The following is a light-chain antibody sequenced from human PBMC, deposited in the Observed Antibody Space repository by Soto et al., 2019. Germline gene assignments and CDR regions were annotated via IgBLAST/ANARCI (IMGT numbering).Light chain of an antibody. J-gene: IGLJ2*01. CDR2: EVS. CDR1: SSDVGGYNY. CDR3: SSYAGSNNWV. V-gene: IGLV2-8*01. Sequence: QSVLTQPPSASGSPGQSVTISCTGTSSDVGGYNYVSWYQQHPGKAPKLMIYEVSKQPSGVPDRFSGSKSGNTASLTVSGLPAEDEADYYFSSYAGSNNWVFGGGTKVTVL.